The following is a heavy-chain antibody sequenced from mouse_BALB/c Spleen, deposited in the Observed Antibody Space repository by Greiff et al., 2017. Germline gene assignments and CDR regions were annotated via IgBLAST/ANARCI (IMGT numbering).Heavy chain of an antibody. V-gene: IGHV1-20*02. CDR1: GYSFTGYF. CDR3: ARSGLPSYAMDY. CDR2: INPYNGDT. Sequence: DVKLQESGPELVKPGASVKISCKASGYSFTGYFMNWVMQSHGKSLEWIGRINPYNGDTFYNQKFKGKATLTVDKSSSTAHMELRSLASEDSAVYYCARSGLPSYAMDYWGQGTSVTVSS. D-gene: IGHD3-1*01. J-gene: IGHJ4*01.